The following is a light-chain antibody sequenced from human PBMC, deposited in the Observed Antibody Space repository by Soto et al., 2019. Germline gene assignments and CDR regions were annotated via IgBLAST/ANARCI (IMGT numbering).Light chain of an antibody. V-gene: IGKV3-15*01. J-gene: IGKJ5*01. CDR2: GAS. CDR1: QSVSSN. Sequence: EIVMTQSPATLSVSPGERATLSCRASQSVSSNLAWYQQKPGQAPRLLIYGASTRAPGIPAMFSGSGSGTEFTLTISSLQSEDFAVYYCQQYNNWSPITFGQGTRLEIK. CDR3: QQYNNWSPIT.